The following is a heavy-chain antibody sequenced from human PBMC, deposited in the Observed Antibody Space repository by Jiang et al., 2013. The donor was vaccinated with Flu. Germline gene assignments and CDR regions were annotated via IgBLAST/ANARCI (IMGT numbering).Heavy chain of an antibody. D-gene: IGHD3-3*01. V-gene: IGHV4-39*07. Sequence: GSGLVKPSETLSLICTVSGASFNSDSYYWGWIRQPPGEALEWIGGIYHTGSSYSRPSLKSRVTIFVDTSKNQFSLKVTSVTAADTAVYYCVKDFNDFWSAYYDCWGQGTLVTVSS. CDR1: GASFNSDSYY. CDR3: VKDFNDFWSAYYDC. CDR2: IYHTGSS. J-gene: IGHJ4*02.